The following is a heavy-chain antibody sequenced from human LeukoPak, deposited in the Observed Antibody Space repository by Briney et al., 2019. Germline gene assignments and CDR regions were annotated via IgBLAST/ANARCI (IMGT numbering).Heavy chain of an antibody. D-gene: IGHD3-10*01. J-gene: IGHJ3*01. V-gene: IGHV4-59*01. CDR3: ARGTIIKTTDTFDV. CDR1: GGSISLYY. Sequence: SETLSLTCTVSGGSISLYYWSRIRQSPGKGLEWIGYINNSGGTRYNPSLKSPVTISIDTSRNQFSLRLSSVTAADTAVYYCARGTIIKTTDTFDVWGQGTMVTVSS. CDR2: INNSGGT.